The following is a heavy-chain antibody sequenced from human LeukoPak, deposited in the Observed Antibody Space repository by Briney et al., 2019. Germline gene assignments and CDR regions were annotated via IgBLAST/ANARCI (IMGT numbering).Heavy chain of an antibody. Sequence: GGSLRLSCAVSGITLSNYGMSWVRQAPGKGLEWVAGISGSGGSTNYADSVKGRFTIFRDNAKNTLYLQPHSLRAEDTAVYYCTRDALYGDPSYYYMDVWGKGTTVTVSS. J-gene: IGHJ6*03. CDR1: GITLSNYG. V-gene: IGHV3-23*01. CDR3: TRDALYGDPSYYYMDV. D-gene: IGHD4-17*01. CDR2: ISGSGGST.